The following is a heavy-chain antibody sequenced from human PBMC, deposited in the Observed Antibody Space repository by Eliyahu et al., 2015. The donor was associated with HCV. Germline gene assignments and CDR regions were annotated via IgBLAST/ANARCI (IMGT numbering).Heavy chain of an antibody. V-gene: IGHV4-61*02. D-gene: IGHD2-2*01. CDR2: IYTSGST. Sequence: QVQLQESGPGLVKPSQTLSLTCTVSGGSISSGSYYWSWIRQPAGKGLEWIGRIYTSGSTNYNPSLKSRVTISVDTSKNQFSLKLSSVTAADAAVYYCARGPSTNYYYYMDVWGKGTTVTVSS. CDR3: ARGPSTNYYYYMDV. J-gene: IGHJ6*03. CDR1: GGSISSGSYY.